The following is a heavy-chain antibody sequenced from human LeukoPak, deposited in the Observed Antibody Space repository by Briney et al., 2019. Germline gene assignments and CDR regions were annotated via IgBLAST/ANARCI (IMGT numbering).Heavy chain of an antibody. D-gene: IGHD4-17*01. Sequence: SGGSLRLSCASSGFTFSSYGMHWVRQAPGKGLEWVTFIRYDGSNKYYADSVKGRFTISRDNSKNTLYLQMNSLRAEDTAVYYCARDPSYGDYGERLDYWGQGTLVTVSS. CDR3: ARDPSYGDYGERLDY. CDR1: GFTFSSYG. J-gene: IGHJ4*02. V-gene: IGHV3-30*02. CDR2: IRYDGSNK.